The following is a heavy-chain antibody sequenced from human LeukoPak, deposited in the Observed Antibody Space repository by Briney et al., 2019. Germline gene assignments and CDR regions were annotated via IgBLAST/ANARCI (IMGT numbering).Heavy chain of an antibody. D-gene: IGHD3-9*01. CDR1: GFSLDDYA. Sequence: GRSLRLSCVGSGFSLDDYAMHWVRHVPGKGLEWVSSISWDSGSQAYTDSVKGRFTISRDNDKNSLYLQMNSLRLEDTAFYYCIKDMGFDLLKDAFHVWGQGTLVTVSS. V-gene: IGHV3-9*01. CDR2: ISWDSGSQ. J-gene: IGHJ3*01. CDR3: IKDMGFDLLKDAFHV.